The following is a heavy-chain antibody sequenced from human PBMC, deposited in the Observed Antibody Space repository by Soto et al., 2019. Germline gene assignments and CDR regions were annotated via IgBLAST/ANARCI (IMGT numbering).Heavy chain of an antibody. CDR3: AAPPHY. V-gene: IGHV4-59*01. D-gene: IGHD6-6*01. J-gene: IGHJ4*02. Sequence: PSETLSLTCAVSGGSISSYYWSWIRQPPGKGLEWIGYIYDSGSTNYNPSLKSRVTISVDTSKNQFSLKLTSVTAADTAVYYCAAPPHYWGQGTLVTVSS. CDR1: GGSISSYY. CDR2: IYDSGST.